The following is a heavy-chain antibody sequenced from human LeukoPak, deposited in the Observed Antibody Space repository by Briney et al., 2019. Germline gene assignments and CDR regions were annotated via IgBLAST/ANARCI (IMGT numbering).Heavy chain of an antibody. J-gene: IGHJ5*02. V-gene: IGHV5-51*01. CDR2: IYPGDSDT. D-gene: IGHD6-19*01. CDR1: GYXFTTYW. Sequence: GESLKISCKGSGYXFTTYWIGWVRQMPGKGLEWMGIIYPGDSDTRYSPSFQGQVTISADKSISTAYLQWSSLKASDTAMYYCARHEYSSAWYSGWFDPWGQGTLVTVSS. CDR3: ARHEYSSAWYSGWFDP.